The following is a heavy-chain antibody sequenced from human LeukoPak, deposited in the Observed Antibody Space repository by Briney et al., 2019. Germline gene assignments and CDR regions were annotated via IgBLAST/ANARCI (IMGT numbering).Heavy chain of an antibody. CDR1: GFTFSSYS. V-gene: IGHV3-21*01. CDR3: ARDMMTTGVRGAFDI. D-gene: IGHD4-11*01. CDR2: ISSSSSYI. Sequence: PGGSLRLSCAASGFTFSSYSMNWVRQAPGKGLEWVSSISSSSSYIYYADSVKGRFTISRDDAKNSLYLQMNSLRAEDTAVYYCARDMMTTGVRGAFDIWGQGTMVTVSS. J-gene: IGHJ3*02.